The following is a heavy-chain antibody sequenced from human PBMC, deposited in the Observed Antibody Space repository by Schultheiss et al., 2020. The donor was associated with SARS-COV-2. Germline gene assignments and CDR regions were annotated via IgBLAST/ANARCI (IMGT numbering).Heavy chain of an antibody. CDR2: IDHSGST. CDR3: VRRQFYYYGMDV. J-gene: IGHJ6*02. Sequence: SETLSLTCADYGGSFSGYYWSWIRQPPGKGLEWIGEIDHSGSTYYNPSLKGRVTISEDTSKAQISLNLTSITAADTAVYYCVRRQFYYYGMDVWGQGTTVTVSS. V-gene: IGHV4-34*01. CDR1: GGSFSGYY.